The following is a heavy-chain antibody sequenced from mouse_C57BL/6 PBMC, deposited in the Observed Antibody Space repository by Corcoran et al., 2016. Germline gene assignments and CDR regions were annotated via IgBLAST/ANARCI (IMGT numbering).Heavy chain of an antibody. Sequence: QIQLVQSGPELKKPGETVKISCKASGYTFTTYGMSWVKQAPGKGLKWMGWINTYSGVPTYADDFKGRFAFSLETSASTAYLQINNLKNEDTATYFCAREEGSKMDYWGQGTSVTVSS. V-gene: IGHV9-3*01. CDR3: AREEGSKMDY. CDR1: GYTFTTYG. J-gene: IGHJ4*01. D-gene: IGHD3-3*01. CDR2: INTYSGVP.